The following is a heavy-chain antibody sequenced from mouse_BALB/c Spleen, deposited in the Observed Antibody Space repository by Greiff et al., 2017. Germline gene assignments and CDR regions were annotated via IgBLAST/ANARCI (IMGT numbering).Heavy chain of an antibody. CDR1: GYSFTGYF. J-gene: IGHJ3*01. Sequence: DVQLQESGPELVQPGASVKISCKASGYSFTGYFMNWVMQSHGKSLEWIGRINPYNGDTFYNQKFKGKATLTVDKSSSTAHMELRSLASEDSAVYYCARGYGSSDPSWFAYWGQGTLVTVSA. V-gene: IGHV1-20*02. D-gene: IGHD1-1*01. CDR2: INPYNGDT. CDR3: ARGYGSSDPSWFAY.